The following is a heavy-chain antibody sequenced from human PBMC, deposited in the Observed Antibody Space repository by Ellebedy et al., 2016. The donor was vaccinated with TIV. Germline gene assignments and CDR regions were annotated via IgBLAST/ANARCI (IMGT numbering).Heavy chain of an antibody. CDR1: GFTFSDYY. D-gene: IGHD2-2*01. J-gene: IGHJ4*02. CDR3: AKRSQFSRISCFDY. Sequence: GESLKISCAASGFTFSDYYMSWIRQVPGKGLEWVSGISGGGISTYTADSVKGRFHISRDNSKNMIYLQMNSLRADDTAMYYCAKRSQFSRISCFDYWGQGTLVTVSS. CDR2: ISGGGIST. V-gene: IGHV3-23*01.